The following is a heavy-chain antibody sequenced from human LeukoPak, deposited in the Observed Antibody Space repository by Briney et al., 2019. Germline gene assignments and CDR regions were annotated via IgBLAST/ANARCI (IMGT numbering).Heavy chain of an antibody. V-gene: IGHV4-38-2*01. CDR1: GFTSSSYA. CDR3: AKSGGYGLSDY. D-gene: IGHD1-26*01. CDR2: IYSSGST. J-gene: IGHJ4*02. Sequence: GSLRLSCVASGFTSSSYAMSWVRQAPGKGLEWIGNIYSSGSTYYNASLQSRVTISIDTSKNQFSLRLNSVTAADTAMYYCAKSGGYGLSDYWGQGTRVTVSS.